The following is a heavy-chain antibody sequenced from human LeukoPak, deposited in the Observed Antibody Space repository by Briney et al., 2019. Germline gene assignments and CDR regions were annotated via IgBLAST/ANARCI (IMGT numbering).Heavy chain of an antibody. D-gene: IGHD3-10*01. CDR3: ATSHYYGSGSYYNHPYFDY. Sequence: GASLKVSCMASGETFTSYDINWVRQATGQGLEWMVWMNPNSGNTGYAQKFQGRVTMTRNTSISTAYMELSSLRSEDTAVYYCATSHYYGSGSYYNHPYFDYWGQGTLVTVSS. J-gene: IGHJ4*02. CDR1: GETFTSYD. V-gene: IGHV1-8*01. CDR2: MNPNSGNT.